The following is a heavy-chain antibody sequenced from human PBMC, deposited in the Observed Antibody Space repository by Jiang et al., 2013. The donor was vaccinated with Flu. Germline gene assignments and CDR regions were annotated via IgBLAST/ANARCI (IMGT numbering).Heavy chain of an antibody. V-gene: IGHV3-30*01. CDR3: ASYIAAASTGFFDY. J-gene: IGHJ4*02. D-gene: IGHD6-13*01. Sequence: SRDNSKNTLYLQMNSLRAEDTAVYYCASYIAAASTGFFDYWGQGTLVTVSS.